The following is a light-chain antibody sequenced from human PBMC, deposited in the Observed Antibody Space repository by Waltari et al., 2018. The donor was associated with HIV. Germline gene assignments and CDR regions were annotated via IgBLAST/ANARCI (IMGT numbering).Light chain of an antibody. J-gene: IGLJ2*01. Sequence: QSALTQPRSVSGSPGQSVPISCTGSSSDDGGYNYVSWYQQHPTKPPKHIIYDVSERPSGVPDRFSGSKSGNRGSLAISGLEAEDEADYSCYSYAGSLLFGGGTKLTVL. CDR3: YSYAGSLL. V-gene: IGLV2-11*01. CDR2: DVS. CDR1: SSDDGGYNY.